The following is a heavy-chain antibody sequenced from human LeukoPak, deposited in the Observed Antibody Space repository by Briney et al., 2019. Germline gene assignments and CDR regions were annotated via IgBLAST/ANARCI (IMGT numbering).Heavy chain of an antibody. Sequence: EWMXGIIPIFGTANYAQKFQGRVTITTDESTSTAYMELSSLRSEDTAVYYCAREGDYYDSSGTYYFDYWGQGTLVTVSS. CDR2: IIPIFGTA. CDR3: AREGDYYDSSGTYYFDY. J-gene: IGHJ4*02. V-gene: IGHV1-69*05. D-gene: IGHD3-22*01.